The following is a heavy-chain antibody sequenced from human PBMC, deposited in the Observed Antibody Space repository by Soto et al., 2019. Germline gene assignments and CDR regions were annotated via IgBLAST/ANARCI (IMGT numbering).Heavy chain of an antibody. V-gene: IGHV4-59*08. CDR2: VYHSGST. D-gene: IGHD2-2*02. CDR1: GDSTSYYY. Sequence: KTSETLSLTCTVSGDSTSYYYWSWIRVAPGKGLEWIGSVYHSGSTNYNPSLKSRVTILRDSSKAQFSLKLNSATAADTAVYYCAIGYMDWFDPWGQGTLVTVSS. J-gene: IGHJ5*02. CDR3: AIGYMDWFDP.